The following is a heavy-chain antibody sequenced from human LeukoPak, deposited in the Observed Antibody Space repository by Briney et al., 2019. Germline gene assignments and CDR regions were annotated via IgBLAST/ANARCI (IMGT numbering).Heavy chain of an antibody. J-gene: IGHJ5*02. V-gene: IGHV3-11*01. CDR2: ISSSGSTI. Sequence: GGSLRLSCAASGFTFSDYYMSWIRQAPGKGLEWVSYISSSGSTIYYADSVKGRFTISRDNAKNSLYLQMNSLRAEDTAVYYCARLRNYLGFRWFDPWGQGTLVTVSS. D-gene: IGHD3-9*01. CDR1: GFTFSDYY. CDR3: ARLRNYLGFRWFDP.